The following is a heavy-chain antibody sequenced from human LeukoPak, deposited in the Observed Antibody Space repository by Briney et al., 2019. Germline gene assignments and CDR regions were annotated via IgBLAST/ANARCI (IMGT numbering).Heavy chain of an antibody. CDR2: VYYTGST. CDR3: ARLTKGRYFDYIFAF. D-gene: IGHD3-9*01. V-gene: IGHV4-39*01. J-gene: IGHJ4*02. CDR1: GASVSDSLSY. Sequence: PSETLSLTCTVSGASVSDSLSYWGWVRQPPGKGLEWVANVYYTGSTYYNPSLKSRVTMSVDTSRNQFSLKMTSATAADTAIYYCARLTKGRYFDYIFAFWGQGILVTVSS.